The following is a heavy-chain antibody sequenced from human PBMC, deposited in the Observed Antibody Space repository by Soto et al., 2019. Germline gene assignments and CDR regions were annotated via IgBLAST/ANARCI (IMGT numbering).Heavy chain of an antibody. CDR3: AREGLELPQGVYYYYGMDV. D-gene: IGHD1-7*01. CDR1: GFTFSSYA. CDR2: ISYDGSNK. J-gene: IGHJ6*02. V-gene: IGHV3-30-3*01. Sequence: GGSLRLSCAASGFTFSSYAMHWVRQAPGKGLEWVAVISYDGSNKYYADSVKGRFTISRDNSKNTLYLQMNSLRAEDTAVYYCAREGLELPQGVYYYYGMDVWGQGTPVTVSS.